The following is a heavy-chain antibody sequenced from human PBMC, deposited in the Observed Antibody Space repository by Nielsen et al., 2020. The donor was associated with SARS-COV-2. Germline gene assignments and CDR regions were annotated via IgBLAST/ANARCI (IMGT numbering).Heavy chain of an antibody. CDR2: FDPEDGET. V-gene: IGHV1-24*01. J-gene: IGHJ4*02. D-gene: IGHD6-13*01. Sequence: ASVKVSCKASGYTLTELSMHWVRQAPGKGLEWMGGFDPEDGETIYAQKFQGRVTMTEDTSTDTAYMELSSLRSEDTAVYYCARDRTSSSWASYDYWGQGTLVTVSS. CDR3: ARDRTSSSWASYDY. CDR1: GYTLTELS.